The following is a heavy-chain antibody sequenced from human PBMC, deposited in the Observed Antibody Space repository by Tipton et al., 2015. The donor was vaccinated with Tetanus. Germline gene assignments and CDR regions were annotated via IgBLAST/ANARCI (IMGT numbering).Heavy chain of an antibody. J-gene: IGHJ5*02. CDR2: IYHSGNT. Sequence: TLSLTCAVSGGSISSTNWWSWVRQPPGKGLEWIGEIYHSGNTNYNPSLKSRVTISVDTSKNQFSLKLSSVTAADTAVYYCARSDMVRGVNWFDPWGQGTLVTVSS. CDR1: GGSISSTNW. CDR3: ARSDMVRGVNWFDP. V-gene: IGHV4-4*02. D-gene: IGHD3-10*01.